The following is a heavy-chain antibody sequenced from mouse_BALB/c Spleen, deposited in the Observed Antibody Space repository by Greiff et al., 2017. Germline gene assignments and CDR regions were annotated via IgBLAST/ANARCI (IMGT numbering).Heavy chain of an antibody. J-gene: IGHJ4*01. D-gene: IGHD1-2*01. CDR2: ISSGGSYT. CDR3: TRVGITTATYAMDY. V-gene: IGHV5-6-4*01. CDR1: GFTFSSYT. Sequence: EVQLVESGGGLVKPGGSLKLSCAASGFTFSSYTMSWVRQTPEKRLEWVATISSGGSYTYYPDSVKGRFTISRDNAKNTLYLQMSSLKSEDTAMYYCTRVGITTATYAMDYWGQGTSVTVSS.